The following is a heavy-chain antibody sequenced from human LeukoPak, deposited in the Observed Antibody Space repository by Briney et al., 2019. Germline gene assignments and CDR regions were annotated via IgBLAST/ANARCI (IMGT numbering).Heavy chain of an antibody. V-gene: IGHV3-21*01. J-gene: IGHJ4*02. CDR1: GFTFSSYR. D-gene: IGHD5-12*01. Sequence: GGSLRLSCAASGFTFSSYRMNWVRQAPGRGLEWVSSISSSSSYIYYADSVKGRFTISRDNAKNSQYLQMNSLRAEDTAVYYCARDPWTNSDYDGFDYWGQGTLVTVSS. CDR3: ARDPWTNSDYDGFDY. CDR2: ISSSSSYI.